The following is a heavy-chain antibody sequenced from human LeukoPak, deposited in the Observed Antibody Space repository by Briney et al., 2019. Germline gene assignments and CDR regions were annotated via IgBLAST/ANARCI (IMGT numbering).Heavy chain of an antibody. D-gene: IGHD3-10*01. CDR3: ARGSGFTMVRGVNRFDP. J-gene: IGHJ5*02. Sequence: ASVKVSCKASGYTFTSYDINWVRQATGQGLEWMGWMNPNSGNTGYAQKFQGRVTMTRNASISTAYMELSSLRSEDTAVYYCARGSGFTMVRGVNRFDPWGQGTLVTVSS. CDR1: GYTFTSYD. CDR2: MNPNSGNT. V-gene: IGHV1-8*01.